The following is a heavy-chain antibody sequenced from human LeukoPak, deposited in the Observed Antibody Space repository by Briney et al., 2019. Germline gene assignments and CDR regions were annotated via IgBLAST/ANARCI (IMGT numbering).Heavy chain of an antibody. CDR1: GGSFSGYY. CDR2: INRSGST. V-gene: IGHV4-34*01. CDR3: ARGEYGDLRWFDP. D-gene: IGHD4-17*01. J-gene: IGHJ5*02. Sequence: SETLSPTCAVYGGSFSGYYWSWIRQPPGKGLEWIGEINRSGSTNYNPSLKSRVTISVDTSKNQFSLKLGSVTAADTAVYYCARGEYGDLRWFDPWGQGTLVTVSS.